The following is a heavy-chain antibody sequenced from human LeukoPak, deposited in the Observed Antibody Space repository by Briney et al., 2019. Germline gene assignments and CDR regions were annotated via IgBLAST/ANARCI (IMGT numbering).Heavy chain of an antibody. J-gene: IGHJ5*02. CDR2: IYYDGST. V-gene: IGHV4-59*08. D-gene: IGHD1/OR15-1a*01. CDR1: GGSISSYY. CDR3: ARRIANRNWFDP. Sequence: SETLSLTCTVSGGSISSYYWSWIRQPPGKGLEWMGYIYYDGSTNYNPSLKSRVTISVDTSNNQFSLMLSSVTAADTAVYYCARRIANRNWFDPWGQGTLVTVSS.